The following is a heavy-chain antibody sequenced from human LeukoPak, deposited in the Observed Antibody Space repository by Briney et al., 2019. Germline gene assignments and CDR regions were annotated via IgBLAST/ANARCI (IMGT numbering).Heavy chain of an antibody. CDR2: IYYSGST. CDR1: GGSFSGYY. D-gene: IGHD2-2*01. J-gene: IGHJ5*02. CDR3: ARGAVVPAAGDGKWFDP. V-gene: IGHV4-34*01. Sequence: SETLSLTCAVYGGSFSGYYWSWIRQPPGKGLEWIGYIYYSGSTYYNPSLKSRVTISVDTSKNQFSLKLSSVTAADTAVYYCARGAVVPAAGDGKWFDPWGQGTLVTVSS.